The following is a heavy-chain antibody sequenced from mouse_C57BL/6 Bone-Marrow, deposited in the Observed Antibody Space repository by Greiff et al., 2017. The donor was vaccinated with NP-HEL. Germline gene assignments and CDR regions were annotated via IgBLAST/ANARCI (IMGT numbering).Heavy chain of an antibody. D-gene: IGHD1-1*01. CDR3: ARDYGSSPYAMDY. Sequence: QVQLQQPGAELVMPGASVKLSCKASGYTFTSYWMHWVKQRPGQGLEWIGEIDPSDSYTNYNQKFKGKSTLTVDKSSSTAYMQLSSLTSADSAVYYCARDYGSSPYAMDYWGQGTSVTVSS. CDR2: IDPSDSYT. V-gene: IGHV1-69*01. J-gene: IGHJ4*01. CDR1: GYTFTSYW.